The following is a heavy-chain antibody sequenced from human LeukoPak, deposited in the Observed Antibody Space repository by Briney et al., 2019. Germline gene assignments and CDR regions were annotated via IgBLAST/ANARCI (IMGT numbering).Heavy chain of an antibody. J-gene: IGHJ2*01. D-gene: IGHD1-7*01. V-gene: IGHV3-23*01. CDR3: AKGPKRTGTTGYWYFDL. Sequence: GGSLRLSCAASGFTFSSYAMSWVRQAPGKGLEWVSAISGSGGSTYYADSVKGRFTISRDNSKNTLYLQMNSLRAEDTAVYYCAKGPKRTGTTGYWYFDLWGRGTLVTVSS. CDR1: GFTFSSYA. CDR2: ISGSGGST.